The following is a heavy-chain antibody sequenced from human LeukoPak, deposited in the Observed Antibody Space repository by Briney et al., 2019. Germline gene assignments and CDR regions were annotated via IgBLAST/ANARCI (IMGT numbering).Heavy chain of an antibody. CDR3: ARSRVPSDIVVVPAACHY. V-gene: IGHV3-21*01. Sequence: AGGSLRLSCAASGFTFSSYSMNWVRQAPGKGLEWVSSISSSSNYIYYEDSVKGRFTISRDNAKNSLYLQMNSLRAEDTAVYYCARSRVPSDIVVVPAACHYWGQGTLVTVSS. D-gene: IGHD2-2*01. CDR2: ISSSSNYI. CDR1: GFTFSSYS. J-gene: IGHJ4*02.